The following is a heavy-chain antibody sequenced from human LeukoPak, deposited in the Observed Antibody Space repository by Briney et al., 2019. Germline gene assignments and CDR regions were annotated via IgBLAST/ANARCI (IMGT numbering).Heavy chain of an antibody. CDR3: ARSARLYYYYGSGSYYPFDY. J-gene: IGHJ4*02. CDR1: GGTFSSYA. CDR2: IIPIFGTA. V-gene: IGHV1-69*13. D-gene: IGHD3-10*01. Sequence: ASVKVSCKASGGTFSSYAISWVRQAPGPGLEWMGGIIPIFGTANYAQKFQGRVTITADESTSTAYMELSSLRSEDTAVYYCARSARLYYYYGSGSYYPFDYWGQGTLVTVSS.